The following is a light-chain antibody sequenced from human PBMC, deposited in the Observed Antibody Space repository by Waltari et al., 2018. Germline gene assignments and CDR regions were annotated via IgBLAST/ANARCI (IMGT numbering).Light chain of an antibody. CDR1: QSVRSY. CDR3: QQRHSWPLT. Sequence: EIVLTQSPATLSLSPGERATLSCRASQSVRSYLGWYQQKPGQAPRLLISDASNRATGIPARFSGSGSETDFTLTISSLEPEDFALYYCQQRHSWPLTFGGGTRVEI. CDR2: DAS. J-gene: IGKJ4*01. V-gene: IGKV3-11*01.